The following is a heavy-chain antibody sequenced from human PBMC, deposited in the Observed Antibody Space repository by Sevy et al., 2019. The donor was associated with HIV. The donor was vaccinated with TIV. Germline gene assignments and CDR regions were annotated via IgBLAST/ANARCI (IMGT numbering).Heavy chain of an antibody. CDR2: IYYSGST. CDR1: GGSISSSSYY. Sequence: SETLSLTCTVSGGSISSSSYYWGWIRQPPGKGLEWIGSIYYSGSTYYNPSLKSRVTISVDTSKNQFSLKLSSVTAADTAVYYCARLVFEEWLFTAAFAERSASYYFDYWGQGTLVTVSS. CDR3: ARLVFEEWLFTAAFAERSASYYFDY. V-gene: IGHV4-39*01. J-gene: IGHJ4*02. D-gene: IGHD3-3*01.